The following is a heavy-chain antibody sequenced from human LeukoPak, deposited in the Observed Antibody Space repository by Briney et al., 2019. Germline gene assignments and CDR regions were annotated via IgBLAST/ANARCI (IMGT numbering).Heavy chain of an antibody. CDR1: GFTVSSNY. CDR3: ASLRFGEFCFDY. CDR2: IYSGGST. Sequence: GGSLRLSCAASGFTVSSNYMSWVRQAPGKGLEWVSVIYSGGSTYYADSVKGRFTISRDNSKNTLYLQMNSLRAEDTAVYYCASLRFGEFCFDYWGQGTLVTVSS. J-gene: IGHJ4*02. V-gene: IGHV3-66*01. D-gene: IGHD3-10*01.